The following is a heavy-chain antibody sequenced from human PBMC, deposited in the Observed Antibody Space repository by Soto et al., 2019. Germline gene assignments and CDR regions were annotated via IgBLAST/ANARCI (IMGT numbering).Heavy chain of an antibody. J-gene: IGHJ5*02. CDR3: AKGALLEVELVLGWFDP. Sequence: QVQLVESGGGVVQPGRSLRLSCAASGFTFSSYGMHWVRQAPGKGLEWVAVISYDGSNKYYADSVKGRFTISRDNSKNTLYLQMNSLRAKDTAVYYCAKGALLEVELVLGWFDPWGQGTLVTV. CDR1: GFTFSSYG. CDR2: ISYDGSNK. D-gene: IGHD1-7*01. V-gene: IGHV3-30*18.